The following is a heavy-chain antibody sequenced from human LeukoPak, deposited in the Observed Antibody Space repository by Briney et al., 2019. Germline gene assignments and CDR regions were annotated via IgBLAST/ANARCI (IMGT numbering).Heavy chain of an antibody. Sequence: SETLSLTCSVSGGSSSNYYWSWIRQPPGKGLEWVGHMYYRGNTFYNPSLKSRVTISVDTSKNQFSLKLRSVTAADTAVYYCARLYGNYQNYFDYWGQGTLVTVSS. CDR3: ARLYGNYQNYFDY. CDR2: MYYRGNT. D-gene: IGHD1-7*01. J-gene: IGHJ4*02. CDR1: GGSSSNYY. V-gene: IGHV4-59*12.